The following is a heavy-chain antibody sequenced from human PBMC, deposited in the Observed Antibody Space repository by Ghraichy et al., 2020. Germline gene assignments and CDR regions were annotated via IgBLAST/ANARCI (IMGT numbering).Heavy chain of an antibody. CDR3: VRGDYYESSGYFIDAFDV. V-gene: IGHV3-7*03. D-gene: IGHD3-22*01. Sequence: GGSLRLSCAASGFSFSRSWMSWVRQAPGKGLEWVGNIKQDGSEKFYVDSVKGRFSISRDNVKNSLYLQMNSLRAEDTAVYYCVRGDYYESSGYFIDAFDVWGLGTMVTVS. CDR2: IKQDGSEK. J-gene: IGHJ3*01. CDR1: GFSFSRSW.